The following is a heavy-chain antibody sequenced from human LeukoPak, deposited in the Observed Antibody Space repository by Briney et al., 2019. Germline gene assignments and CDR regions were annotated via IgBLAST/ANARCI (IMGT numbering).Heavy chain of an antibody. V-gene: IGHV4-39*01. CDR3: ARHQGGDGYNYYYYYMDV. D-gene: IGHD5-24*01. CDR2: IYSSVRT. CDR1: GGTISSSSYS. Sequence: SETLSLTCTVSGGTISSSSYSWGWIRQPPGKGLEWTASIYSSVRTYYKPSLTSQVTISVDTSKSQFSLKLSSVTAADTAVYYCARHQGGDGYNYYYYYMDVWGKGTTVTVSS. J-gene: IGHJ6*03.